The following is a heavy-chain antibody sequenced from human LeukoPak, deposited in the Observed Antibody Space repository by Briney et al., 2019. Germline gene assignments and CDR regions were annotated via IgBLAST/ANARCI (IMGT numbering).Heavy chain of an antibody. CDR1: GFTFSSYA. J-gene: IGHJ4*02. Sequence: GGSLRLSCAASGFTFSSYAMRWVRQAPGKGLEWVSAISGSGGSTYYADSVKGRFTISRDNSKNTLYLQMNSLRAEDTAVYYCAKDPSSSSWYYFDYWGQGTLVTVSP. CDR3: AKDPSSSSWYYFDY. V-gene: IGHV3-23*01. CDR2: ISGSGGST. D-gene: IGHD6-13*01.